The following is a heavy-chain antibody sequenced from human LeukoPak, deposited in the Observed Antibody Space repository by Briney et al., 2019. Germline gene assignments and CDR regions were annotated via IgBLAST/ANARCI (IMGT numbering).Heavy chain of an antibody. CDR1: GYTYNIYG. V-gene: IGHV1-18*01. CDR2: ISAYSGNT. D-gene: IGHD3-22*01. Sequence: ASVKVSCKASGYTYNIYGISWVRQAPGQGLEWMGWISAYSGNTNYARSLQGRVTLTTDTSTSTAYMELTSLRSDDTAVYYCARDPNYDSSGYMDHYFDYWGQGTLVTVSS. CDR3: ARDPNYDSSGYMDHYFDY. J-gene: IGHJ4*02.